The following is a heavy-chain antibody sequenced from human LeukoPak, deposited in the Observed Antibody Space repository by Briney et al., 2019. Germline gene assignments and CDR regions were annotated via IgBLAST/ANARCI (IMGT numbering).Heavy chain of an antibody. J-gene: IGHJ4*02. CDR2: ISYDGSNK. D-gene: IGHD1-26*01. Sequence: TGGSLRLSCAASGFTFSSYSMNWVRQAPGKGLEWVAVISYDGSNKYYADSVKGRFTISRDNSKNTLFLQMNSLRAEDTAVYYCARGLVSGSQRGYFDYWGQGTLVTVSS. CDR1: GFTFSSYS. V-gene: IGHV3-30*03. CDR3: ARGLVSGSQRGYFDY.